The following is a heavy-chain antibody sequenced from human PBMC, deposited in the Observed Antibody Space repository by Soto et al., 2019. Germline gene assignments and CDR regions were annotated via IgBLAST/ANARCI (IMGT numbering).Heavy chain of an antibody. Sequence: QLQLQESGAGLVKPSQTLSLTCAVSGGSISSGGYSWSWIRQPPGKGLEWMGHIYHSGSTYYNPSLKRRVSISVDRSKNQFSLTLSSVTAADPAVYYCARVPDRWGQGTLVTVSS. CDR1: GGSISSGGYS. J-gene: IGHJ5*02. V-gene: IGHV4-30-2*01. CDR2: IYHSGST. CDR3: ARVPDR. D-gene: IGHD2-2*01.